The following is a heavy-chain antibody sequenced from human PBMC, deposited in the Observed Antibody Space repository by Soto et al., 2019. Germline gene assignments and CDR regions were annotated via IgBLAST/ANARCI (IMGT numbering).Heavy chain of an antibody. CDR1: GFTFSSYA. CDR2: ISYDGSNK. J-gene: IGHJ6*02. CDR3: ARDTYYDILTGYHHYYYGMDV. D-gene: IGHD3-9*01. V-gene: IGHV3-30-3*01. Sequence: QVQLVESGGGVVQPGRSLRLSCAASGFTFSSYAMHWVRQAPGKGLEWVAVISYDGSNKYYADSVKGRFTISRDNSKNTLSLQMNSLRAEDTAVYYCARDTYYDILTGYHHYYYGMDVWGQGTTVTVSS.